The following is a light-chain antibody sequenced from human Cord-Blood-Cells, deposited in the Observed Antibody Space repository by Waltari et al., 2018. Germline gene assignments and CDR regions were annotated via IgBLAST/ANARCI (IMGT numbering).Light chain of an antibody. V-gene: IGLV2-23*01. CDR3: CSYAGPYVV. CDR2: EGS. CDR1: RSDVGSYHL. Sequence: QSALTQPASVSGSPGQSITISCTGTRSDVGSYHLVSWYQQHPGKAPKLMIYEGSKRPSGVSNRFSGSKSGNTASLTISGLQAEDEADYYCCSYAGPYVVFGGGTKLTVL. J-gene: IGLJ2*01.